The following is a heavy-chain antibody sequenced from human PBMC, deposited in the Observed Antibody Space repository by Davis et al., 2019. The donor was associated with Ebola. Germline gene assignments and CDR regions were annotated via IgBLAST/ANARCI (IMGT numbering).Heavy chain of an antibody. Sequence: SETLSLTCTVSGGSISSGGYYWSWIRQHPGKGLEWIGYIYYSGSTNYNPSLKSRVTISVDTSKNQFSLKLSSVTAADTAVYYCAREVYYYGMDVWGQGTTVTVSS. CDR2: IYYSGST. J-gene: IGHJ6*02. CDR1: GGSISSGGYY. CDR3: AREVYYYGMDV. V-gene: IGHV4-61*08.